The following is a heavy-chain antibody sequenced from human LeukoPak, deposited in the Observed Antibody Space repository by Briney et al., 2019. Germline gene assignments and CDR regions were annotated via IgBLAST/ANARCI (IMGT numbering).Heavy chain of an antibody. V-gene: IGHV4-28*05. J-gene: IGHJ3*02. CDR3: ARKATTGPTKAAFDI. Sequence: PSETLSLTCAVSGYSISSSNYWAWIRQPPGKGLEWIGHIYYSGSIYYNPSLKSRVTMSVDTSKNQFSLKLSSVTAVDTAVNYCARKATTGPTKAAFDIWGQGTMVTVSS. CDR2: IYYSGSI. D-gene: IGHD4-17*01. CDR1: GYSISSSNY.